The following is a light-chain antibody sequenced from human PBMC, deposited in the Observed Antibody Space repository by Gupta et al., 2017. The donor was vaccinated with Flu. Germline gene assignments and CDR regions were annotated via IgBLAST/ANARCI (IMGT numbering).Light chain of an antibody. CDR3: SSYTSRTTWV. Sequence: SITISCTGTSSDVGGYNYVSWYQQYPGKAPKLMIYDVSNRPAGVSNRFSGSKSGNTASLTISGLQAEDEADYYCSSYTSRTTWVFGGGTKLTVL. CDR1: SSDVGGYNY. CDR2: DVS. V-gene: IGLV2-14*03. J-gene: IGLJ3*02.